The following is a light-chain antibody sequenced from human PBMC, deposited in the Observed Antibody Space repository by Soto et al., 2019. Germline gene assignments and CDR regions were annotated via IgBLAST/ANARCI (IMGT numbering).Light chain of an antibody. Sequence: QSVLTQPPSASASLGASVKLTCTLSSGHSSYAIAWHQKHPEKGPRYLMDLNSDGSHTKGDGIPDRFSGSSSGAERYLIISSLQSEDEADYYCQTWGTGFQVFGGGTKLTVL. J-gene: IGLJ2*01. CDR1: SGHSSYA. V-gene: IGLV4-69*01. CDR2: LNSDGSH. CDR3: QTWGTGFQV.